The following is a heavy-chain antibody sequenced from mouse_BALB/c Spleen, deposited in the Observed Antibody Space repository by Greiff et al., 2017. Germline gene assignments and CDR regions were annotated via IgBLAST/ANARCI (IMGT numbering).Heavy chain of an antibody. D-gene: IGHD1-1*02. CDR2: IDPETGGT. CDR3: SYGPRGD. V-gene: IGHV1-15*01. CDR1: GYTFTDYE. Sequence: QVQLQQSGAELVRPGASVTLSCKASGYTFTDYEMHWVKQTPVHGLEWIGAIDPETGGTAYNQKFKGKATLTADKSSSTAYMELRSLTSEDSAVYYCSYGPRGDRGQGTTLTVSS. J-gene: IGHJ2*01.